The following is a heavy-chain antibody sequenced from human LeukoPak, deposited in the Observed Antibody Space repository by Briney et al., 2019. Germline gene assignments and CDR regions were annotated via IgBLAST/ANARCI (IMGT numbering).Heavy chain of an antibody. V-gene: IGHV3-23*01. D-gene: IGHD3-10*01. CDR1: GFTFSSYA. J-gene: IGHJ4*02. CDR2: ISGSGGST. CDR3: AKDLMGPTMVRGVIGGIFDY. Sequence: PGGSLILSCAASGFTFSSYAMSWVRQAPGKGLEWVSAISGSGGSTYYADSVKGRFTISRDNSKNTLYLQMNSLRAEDTAVYYCAKDLMGPTMVRGVIGGIFDYWGQGTLVTVSS.